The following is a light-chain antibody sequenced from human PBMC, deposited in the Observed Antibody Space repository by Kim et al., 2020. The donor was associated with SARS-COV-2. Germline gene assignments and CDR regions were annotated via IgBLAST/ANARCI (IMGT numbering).Light chain of an antibody. Sequence: LSPGESATLSCRASQSISSNSLAWYQQRPGQAPRLFIYGASNRATGIPDRFSGSGSGTDFTLTIGRLEPEDFAVYFCQQYGSAPYTFGQGTKLEI. CDR3: QQYGSAPYT. CDR1: QSISSNS. J-gene: IGKJ2*01. CDR2: GAS. V-gene: IGKV3-20*01.